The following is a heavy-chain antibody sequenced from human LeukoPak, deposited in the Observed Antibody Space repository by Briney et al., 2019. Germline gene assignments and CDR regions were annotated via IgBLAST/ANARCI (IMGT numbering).Heavy chain of an antibody. J-gene: IGHJ4*02. CDR1: GFTFASYW. D-gene: IGHD2-2*01. CDR2: MKQDGSER. V-gene: IGHV3-7*04. CDR3: ARGNVSSNRRPLDY. Sequence: PGGSLRLSCAASGFTFASYWMTWVRQAPGKGLEWVANMKQDGSERYYVDSVKGRFTISRDNAKNSLYLQMNSLRAEDTAVYYCARGNVSSNRRPLDYWGQGTLVTVSS.